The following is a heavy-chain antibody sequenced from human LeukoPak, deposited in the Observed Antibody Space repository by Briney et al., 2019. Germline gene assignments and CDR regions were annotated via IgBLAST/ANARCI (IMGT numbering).Heavy chain of an antibody. CDR1: GYTFTSYS. Sequence: ASVKVSCKASGYTFTSYSMHLVRQAPAQTLEWIGWINAGNGNTKYSQEFQGRVTITRDTSASTAYMELSSLRSEDMAVYYCARVAAPWWFDPWGQGTLVTVSS. D-gene: IGHD6-6*01. V-gene: IGHV1-3*03. J-gene: IGHJ5*02. CDR3: ARVAAPWWFDP. CDR2: INAGNGNT.